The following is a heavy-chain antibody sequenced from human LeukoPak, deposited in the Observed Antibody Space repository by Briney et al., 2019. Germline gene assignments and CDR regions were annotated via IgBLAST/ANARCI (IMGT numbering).Heavy chain of an antibody. CDR1: GGSLSSYY. D-gene: IGHD3-22*01. J-gene: IGHJ3*02. CDR3: ARGYTVGVVVIRVNAFDI. Sequence: SETLSLTCTVSGGSLSSYYWSWIRQPPGKGLEWSGYSYYSGSTNYNPSLKSRVTISVDTSKNQFSLKLSSVTAADTAVYYCARGYTVGVVVIRVNAFDIWGQGTMVTVSS. CDR2: SYYSGST. V-gene: IGHV4-59*01.